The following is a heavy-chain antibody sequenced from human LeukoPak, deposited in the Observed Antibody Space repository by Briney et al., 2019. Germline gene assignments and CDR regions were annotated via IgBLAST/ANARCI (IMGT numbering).Heavy chain of an antibody. V-gene: IGHV3-23*01. D-gene: IGHD6-19*01. CDR2: ISGSSGST. J-gene: IGHJ4*02. CDR1: GFTFSSYA. CDR3: AKEPQWLVRGCFDY. Sequence: GGSLRLSCAASGFTFSSYAMSWVRQAPGKGLEWVPAISGSSGSTYYADSVKGRFTISRDNSKNTLYLQMNSLRAEDTAVYYCAKEPQWLVRGCFDYWGQGTLVTVSS.